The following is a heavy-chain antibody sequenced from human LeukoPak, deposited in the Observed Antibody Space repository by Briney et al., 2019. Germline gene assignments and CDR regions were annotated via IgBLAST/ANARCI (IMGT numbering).Heavy chain of an antibody. Sequence: PSETLSLTCTVSGGSISSSHWWGWVRPPPGKGLEWVGEIHHSGSNNSNPSLKSRVTISVDKAKNQFSLRLNSVTAADTAVYYCAREFVQGSSLPYFDYWGQGTLVTVSS. V-gene: IGHV4-4*02. CDR3: AREFVQGSSLPYFDY. D-gene: IGHD1-26*01. CDR2: IHHSGSN. CDR1: GGSISSSHW. J-gene: IGHJ4*02.